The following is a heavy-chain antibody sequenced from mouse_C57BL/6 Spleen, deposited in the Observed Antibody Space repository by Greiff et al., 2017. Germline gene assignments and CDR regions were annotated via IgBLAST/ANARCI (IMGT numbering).Heavy chain of an antibody. CDR2: INPNNGGT. CDR1: GYTFTDYN. J-gene: IGHJ2*01. Sequence: VQLQQSGPELVKPGASVKISCKASGYTFTDYNMNWVKQSHGKSLEWIGDINPNNGGTSYNQKFKGKATLTVDKSSSTAYMELRSLTSEDSAVYYCARDWDLDYWGQGTTLTVSS. CDR3: ARDWDLDY. V-gene: IGHV1-26*01. D-gene: IGHD4-1*01.